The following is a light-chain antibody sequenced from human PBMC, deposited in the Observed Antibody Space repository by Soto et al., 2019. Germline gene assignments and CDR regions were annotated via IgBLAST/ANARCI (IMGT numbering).Light chain of an antibody. CDR3: QQYNTYSPWA. V-gene: IGKV1-5*01. CDR2: DAS. J-gene: IGKJ1*01. CDR1: QSIGRW. Sequence: DIQMTQSPSTLSASVGYTFTVTCRASQSIGRWLAWYQQKPGKAPKFLIYDASSLQSGVPSRFSGSGSGTEFTLTISSLQPDDFATYYCQQYNTYSPWAFGQGTKGDIK.